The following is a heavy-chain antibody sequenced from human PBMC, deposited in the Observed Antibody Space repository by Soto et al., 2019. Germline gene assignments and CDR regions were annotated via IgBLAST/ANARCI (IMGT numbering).Heavy chain of an antibody. CDR1: GGSINNDNYY. Sequence: QLQLQESGPGLVKPSETLSLTCTVSGGSINNDNYYWGWIRQPPGKGLEWIGFIFYNGFTYYSPSLKSRVTISVDTSKNQFSLKLTSVTAADTAVYYCARQDDFWSGSGWFDPWGQGTLVTVSS. J-gene: IGHJ5*02. CDR2: IFYNGFT. V-gene: IGHV4-39*01. CDR3: ARQDDFWSGSGWFDP. D-gene: IGHD3-3*01.